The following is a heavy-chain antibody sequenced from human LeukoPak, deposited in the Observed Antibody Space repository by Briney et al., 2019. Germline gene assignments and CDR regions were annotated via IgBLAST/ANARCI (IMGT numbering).Heavy chain of an antibody. Sequence: GGSLRLSCAASGFTFSSYGMHWVRQAPGKGPEWVAVISYDGSNKYYADSVKGRFAISRDNAKSSLYLQMNSLRDEDTAVYYCARVWQDYSGVDYWGQGTLVTVSS. V-gene: IGHV3-30*03. CDR3: ARVWQDYSGVDY. CDR2: ISYDGSNK. CDR1: GFTFSSYG. D-gene: IGHD2-21*01. J-gene: IGHJ4*02.